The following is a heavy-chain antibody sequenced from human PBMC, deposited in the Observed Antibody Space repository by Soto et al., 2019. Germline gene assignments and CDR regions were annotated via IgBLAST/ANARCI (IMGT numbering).Heavy chain of an antibody. D-gene: IGHD2-2*01. V-gene: IGHV1-18*01. J-gene: IGHJ5*02. CDR1: GYTFSNYG. CDR3: ARVVPGAEAWFGP. Sequence: QVQLVQSGGEVKRPGASVKVSCKTSGYTFSNYGITWVRQAPGQPLEWLGWISLYSDGTNYAQKFQGRVSMTTDTSTTTDYMELSSLRSDDTAVYYCARVVPGAEAWFGPWGQGTLVTGSS. CDR2: ISLYSDGT.